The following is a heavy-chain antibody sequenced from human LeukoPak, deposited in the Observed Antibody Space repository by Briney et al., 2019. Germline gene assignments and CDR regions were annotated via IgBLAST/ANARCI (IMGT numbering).Heavy chain of an antibody. D-gene: IGHD3-22*01. Sequence: GGSLRLSCAASGFTFSNAWMSWDRQAPGKGLEWVGRIKSKTDGGTTDYAAPVKGRFTISRHDSKKTLYLQMNSLKTEDTAVYYCTTLVVVITGGDYWGQGTLVTVSS. CDR2: IKSKTDGGTT. CDR3: TTLVVVITGGDY. V-gene: IGHV3-15*01. CDR1: GFTFSNAW. J-gene: IGHJ4*02.